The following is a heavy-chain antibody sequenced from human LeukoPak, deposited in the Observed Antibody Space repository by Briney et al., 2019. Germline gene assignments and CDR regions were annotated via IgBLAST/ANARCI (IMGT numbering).Heavy chain of an antibody. CDR2: IKTDGSEK. V-gene: IGHV3-7*01. CDR1: GFTVSSNY. D-gene: IGHD3-22*01. Sequence: PEGSLRLSCAASGFTVSSNYMGWVRQAPGKGLQWVANIKTDGSEKYYVDSVKGRFAISRDNAKNSLYLQMNSLRAEDTAVYYCATYSSLNRREFQYWGQGTLLTVSS. J-gene: IGHJ1*01. CDR3: ATYSSLNRREFQY.